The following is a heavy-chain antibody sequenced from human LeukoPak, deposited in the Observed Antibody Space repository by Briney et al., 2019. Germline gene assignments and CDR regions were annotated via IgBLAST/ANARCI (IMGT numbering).Heavy chain of an antibody. V-gene: IGHV3-9*01. CDR3: ARPLGTSYYYGMDV. D-gene: IGHD2-2*01. CDR2: ISWNSGSI. J-gene: IGHJ6*02. Sequence: PGGSLRLSCAASGFTFDDYAMHWVRQAPGKGLEWVSGISWNSGSIGYADSVKGRFTISRDNAKNSLYLQMNSLRAEDTAVYYCARPLGTSYYYGMDVWGQGTTVTVSS. CDR1: GFTFDDYA.